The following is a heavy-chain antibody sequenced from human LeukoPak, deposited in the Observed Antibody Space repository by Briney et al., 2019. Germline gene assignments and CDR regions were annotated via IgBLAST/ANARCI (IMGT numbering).Heavy chain of an antibody. Sequence: SVEVSCKASGYTFTGYYIHWVRQAPGQGLEWMGGIIPIFGTANYAQKFQGRVTITADESTSTAYMELSSLRSEDTAVYYCASAGAVAGVYFQHWGQGTLVTVSS. D-gene: IGHD6-19*01. CDR1: GYTFTGYY. CDR2: IIPIFGTA. J-gene: IGHJ1*01. CDR3: ASAGAVAGVYFQH. V-gene: IGHV1-69*13.